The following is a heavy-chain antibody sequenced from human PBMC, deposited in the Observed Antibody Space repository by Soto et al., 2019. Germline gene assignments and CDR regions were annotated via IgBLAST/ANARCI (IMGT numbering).Heavy chain of an antibody. CDR1: GYTFTSNG. CDR2: ISAYNGNT. D-gene: IGHD3-10*01. V-gene: IGHV1-18*01. J-gene: IGHJ4*02. Sequence: ASVKVSCKDSGYTFTSNGSSWVRQAPGQGLEWMGWISAYNGNTNYAQKLQGRVTMTTDTSTSTAYMELRSLRSDDTAVYYCARVGYYYGSGSYEIDYWGQGTLVTVSS. CDR3: ARVGYYYGSGSYEIDY.